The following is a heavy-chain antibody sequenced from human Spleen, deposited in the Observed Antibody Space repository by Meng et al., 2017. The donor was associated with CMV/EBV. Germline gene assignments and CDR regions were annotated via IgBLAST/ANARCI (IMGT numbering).Heavy chain of an antibody. J-gene: IGHJ4*02. CDR3: ARDGLYYYDSSGYYFPDY. CDR1: GFTFSSYA. D-gene: IGHD3-22*01. V-gene: IGHV3-7*01. Sequence: GESLKISCAASGFTFSSYAMSWVRQAPGKGLEWVANIKQDGSEKYYVDSVKGRFTISRDNAKNSLYLQMNSLRAEDTAVYYCARDGLYYYDSSGYYFPDYWGQGTLVTVSS. CDR2: IKQDGSEK.